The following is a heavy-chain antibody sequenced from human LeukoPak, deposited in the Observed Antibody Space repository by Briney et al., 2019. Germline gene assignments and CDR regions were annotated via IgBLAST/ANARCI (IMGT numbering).Heavy chain of an antibody. V-gene: IGHV3-11*06. J-gene: IGHJ4*02. Sequence: GGSLRLSCAASGFPFSGFYMTWIRQAPGKGPEWLSDISSSGDYTDYADSVKGRFTISRDNTKNSLYLQMTSLRAEDTAAYYCARAAVTLELLSEHYYFDYWGQGVLVTVSS. CDR1: GFPFSGFY. CDR3: ARAAVTLELLSEHYYFDY. CDR2: ISSSGDYT. D-gene: IGHD2-21*01.